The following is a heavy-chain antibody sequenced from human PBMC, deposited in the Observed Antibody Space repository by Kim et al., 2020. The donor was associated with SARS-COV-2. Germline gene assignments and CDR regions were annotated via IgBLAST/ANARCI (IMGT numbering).Heavy chain of an antibody. CDR1: GGSISSYY. V-gene: IGHV4-59*01. D-gene: IGHD2-21*02. CDR2: IYYSGST. CDR3: ASAGLVVTATLPNWYFDL. J-gene: IGHJ2*01. Sequence: SETLSLTCTVSGGSISSYYWSWIRQPPGKGLEWIGYIYYSGSTNYNPSLKSRVTISVDTSKNQFSLKLSSVTAADTAVYYCASAGLVVTATLPNWYFDLWGRGTLVTVSS.